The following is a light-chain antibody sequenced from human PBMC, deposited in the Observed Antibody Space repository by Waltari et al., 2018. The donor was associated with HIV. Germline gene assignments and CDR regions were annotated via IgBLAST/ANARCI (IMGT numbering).Light chain of an antibody. V-gene: IGKV3-15*01. Sequence: EIVMTQSPATLSVSPGDRATLSCRASQSISNNLAWYQQKPGQPPRLLIYGASTRATGVPARFSGSGSATDFTLTINSLQSEDFAVYCCQQYNDWPLFTFGPGTKVEIK. J-gene: IGKJ3*01. CDR2: GAS. CDR1: QSISNN. CDR3: QQYNDWPLFT.